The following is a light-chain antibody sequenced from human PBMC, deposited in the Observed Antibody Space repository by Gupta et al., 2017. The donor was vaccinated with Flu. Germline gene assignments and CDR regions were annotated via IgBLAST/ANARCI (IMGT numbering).Light chain of an antibody. CDR2: LNSDGSH. Sequence: QLVLTQSPSASASLGAQVKLTCTLRSGHSRNTVAWHQQRPEKGPRYLMKLNSDGSHNKGGGIPDRFSGSSSGAERYLTISSLQSEDEADYYCQTWDTAGNWVFGVGTTLTVL. J-gene: IGLJ3*02. V-gene: IGLV4-69*02. CDR1: SGHSRNT. CDR3: QTWDTAGNWV.